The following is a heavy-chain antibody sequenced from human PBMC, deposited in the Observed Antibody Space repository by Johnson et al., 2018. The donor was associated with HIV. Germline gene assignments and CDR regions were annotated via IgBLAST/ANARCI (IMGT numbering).Heavy chain of an antibody. CDR3: ARDPSRSPGAFDI. V-gene: IGHV3-30*14. J-gene: IGHJ3*02. Sequence: QVQLVESGGGVVQPGRSLRLSCAVSGFTFRTYAMHWVRQAPGKGLEWVAVLSYDGSNKYYADSVKGRFTISRDNSKNTLYLQMNNLRAEDTAVYYCARDPSRSPGAFDIWGQGTMVTVSS. CDR2: LSYDGSNK. CDR1: GFTFRTYA.